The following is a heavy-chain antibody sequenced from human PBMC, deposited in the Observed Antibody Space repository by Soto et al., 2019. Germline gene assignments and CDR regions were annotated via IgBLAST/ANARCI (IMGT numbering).Heavy chain of an antibody. J-gene: IGHJ4*02. CDR1: GFTFGAYA. D-gene: IGHD2-15*01. Sequence: QVHLVEAGGGVVQPGGSLRLSCAASGFTFGAYAMQWVRQAPGKGLEWVAVTIYDGSQSYYADAVKGRFIISRDNSKNTLYLQLNSLRVEDTAVYYCARDRNGWPDSWGQGTLVTVSS. CDR2: TIYDGSQS. V-gene: IGHV3-30-3*01. CDR3: ARDRNGWPDS.